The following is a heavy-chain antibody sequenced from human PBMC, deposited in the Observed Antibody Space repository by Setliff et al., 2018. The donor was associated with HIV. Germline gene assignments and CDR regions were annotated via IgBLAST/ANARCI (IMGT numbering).Heavy chain of an antibody. CDR2: IRGTHNGATT. Sequence: GGSLSLSCAASGFSVSSPYMSWVRQAPGKGLEWVGFIRGTHNGATTDYAASVKGRFTVSRDSSKSSVYLQMDSLKTEDTAVYYCGRVGGAAEPYYYFMDVWGKGTTVTVSS. CDR1: GFSVSSPY. J-gene: IGHJ6*03. D-gene: IGHD3-16*01. V-gene: IGHV3-49*04. CDR3: GRVGGAAEPYYYFMDV.